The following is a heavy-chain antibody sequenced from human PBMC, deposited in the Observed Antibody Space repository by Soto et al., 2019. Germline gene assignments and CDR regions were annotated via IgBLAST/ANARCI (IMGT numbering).Heavy chain of an antibody. CDR3: ARDLRGGYNSFDY. Sequence: GGSLRLSCAASGFTSSDYWMTWVRQAPGQGLEWVANINRDGDEENYVHSVKGRFTISRDNAKNSLSLHLSSLRADDTAVYYCARDLRGGYNSFDYWGQGALVTVSS. V-gene: IGHV3-7*03. CDR2: INRDGDEE. CDR1: GFTSSDYW. D-gene: IGHD5-12*01. J-gene: IGHJ4*02.